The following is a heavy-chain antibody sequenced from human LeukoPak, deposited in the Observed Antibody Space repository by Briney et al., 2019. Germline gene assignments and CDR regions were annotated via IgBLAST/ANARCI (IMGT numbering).Heavy chain of an antibody. Sequence: PSETLSLTCAVYGGSFSGYYWSWIRQPPGKGVEWIGEINNSGSTNYNPSLKSRVTISVDTSKNQFSLKLSSVTAADTAVYYCARGYSGYDPFDYWGQGTLVTVSS. CDR2: INNSGST. V-gene: IGHV4-34*01. D-gene: IGHD5-12*01. CDR3: ARGYSGYDPFDY. CDR1: GGSFSGYY. J-gene: IGHJ4*02.